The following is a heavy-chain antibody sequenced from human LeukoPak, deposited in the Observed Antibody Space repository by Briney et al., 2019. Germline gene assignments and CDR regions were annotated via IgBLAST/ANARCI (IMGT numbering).Heavy chain of an antibody. Sequence: GGSPRLSCAASGFIFSSHEMIWVRQAPGKGLEWISFISESGSTTHSGGAVKARLTISRDNAENSMSLQMNSLRVDDTAVYYCVRDYYGPEREYWDCWGQGRLVSVSS. J-gene: IGHJ4*01. V-gene: IGHV3-48*03. CDR2: ISESGSTT. D-gene: IGHD3-10*01. CDR3: VRDYYGPEREYWDC. CDR1: GFIFSSHE.